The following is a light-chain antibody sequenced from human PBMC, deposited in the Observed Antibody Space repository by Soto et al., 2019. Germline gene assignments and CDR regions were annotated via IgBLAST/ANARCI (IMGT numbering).Light chain of an antibody. J-gene: IGKJ1*01. Sequence: EIVMTQSPATLSVSPGERAILSCSASQSVSSNLAWYQQKPGQAPRLLIYGASTRATGIPARFSGSGSGTEFTLTISSLESEDFAVYYCQQFNNWPQTFGQGTKVDIK. CDR2: GAS. CDR1: QSVSSN. CDR3: QQFNNWPQT. V-gene: IGKV3-15*01.